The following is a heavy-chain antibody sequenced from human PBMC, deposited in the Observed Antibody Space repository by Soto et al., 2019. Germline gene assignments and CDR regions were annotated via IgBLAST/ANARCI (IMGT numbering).Heavy chain of an antibody. J-gene: IGHJ6*02. CDR1: GYSFTSYW. V-gene: IGHV5-10-1*01. Sequence: GESLKISCKGSGYSFTSYWVSWVRQMPGKGLEWMGRIDPSDSYTNYSPSFQGHVTTSADKSISTAYLQWSSLKASDTAMYYCASRKPYGATRLDGMDVWGQGTTVTVSS. CDR2: IDPSDSYT. D-gene: IGHD4-17*01. CDR3: ASRKPYGATRLDGMDV.